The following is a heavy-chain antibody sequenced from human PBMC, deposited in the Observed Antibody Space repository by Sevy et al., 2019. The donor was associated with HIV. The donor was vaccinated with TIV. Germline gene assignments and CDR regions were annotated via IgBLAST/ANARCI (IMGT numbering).Heavy chain of an antibody. D-gene: IGHD3-3*01. CDR3: ARGKRITIFGEVSDYYYGMDV. Sequence: SETLSLTCAVYGGSFSGDYWSWILQPPGKGLEWIGEINHRGSTNYNPSLMSRVTISVDTSKNQFSLKLSSVTAADTAVYCCARGKRITIFGEVSDYYYGMDVWGQGTTVTVSS. J-gene: IGHJ6*02. V-gene: IGHV4-34*01. CDR2: INHRGST. CDR1: GGSFSGDY.